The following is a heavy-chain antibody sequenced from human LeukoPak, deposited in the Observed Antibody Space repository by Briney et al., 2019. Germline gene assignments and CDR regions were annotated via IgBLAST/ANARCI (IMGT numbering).Heavy chain of an antibody. CDR3: ARDFFALLDYYDGSGYYPGSMDV. CDR1: GYTFTSYG. D-gene: IGHD3-22*01. J-gene: IGHJ6*03. Sequence: ASVKVSCKASGYTFTSYGISWVRQAPGQGLEWMGWISAYNGNTNYAQKLQGRVTMTTDTSTSTAYMELRSLRSHDTAVYYCARDFFALLDYYDGSGYYPGSMDVWGKGTTVTVSS. CDR2: ISAYNGNT. V-gene: IGHV1-18*01.